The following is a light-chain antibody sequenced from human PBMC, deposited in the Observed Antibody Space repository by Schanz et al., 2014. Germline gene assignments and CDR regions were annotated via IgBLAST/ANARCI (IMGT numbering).Light chain of an antibody. J-gene: IGKJ2*01. CDR2: GAS. Sequence: DIQLTQSPSSLSASVGDRVTITCRASQSISTYLNWYQQKPGKAPKLLIYGASSLQSGVPSRFSGSGSGTDFTLTISSLQLEDFATYYCQQSFDTPYAFGQGTKVEIK. CDR1: QSISTY. V-gene: IGKV1-39*01. CDR3: QQSFDTPYA.